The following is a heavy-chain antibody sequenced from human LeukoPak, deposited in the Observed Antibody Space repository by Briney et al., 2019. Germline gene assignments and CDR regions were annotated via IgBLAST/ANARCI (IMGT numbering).Heavy chain of an antibody. CDR1: GFTFSSYT. CDR2: IGTSSTTI. Sequence: PGGSLRLSCAASGFTFSSYTMNWVRQPPGKGLEWVSNIGTSSTTIYYADSVKGRFTISRDNAKNSLYLQMNSLRADDTAVYYCATASGTYTSTYWGQGTLVTVSS. D-gene: IGHD1-26*01. V-gene: IGHV3-48*01. CDR3: ATASGTYTSTY. J-gene: IGHJ4*02.